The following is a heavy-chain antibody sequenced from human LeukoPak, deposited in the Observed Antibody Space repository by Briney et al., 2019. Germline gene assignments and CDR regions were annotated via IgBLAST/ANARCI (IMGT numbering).Heavy chain of an antibody. CDR2: IYYSGGT. Sequence: KPSETLSLTCTVSGGSISSYYWSWIRQPPGKGLEWIGYIYYSGGTNYNPSLKSRVTISVDTSKNQFSLKLSSVTAADTAVYYCARTGSLYDSSGYYHSPFDYWGQGTLVTVSS. CDR1: GGSISSYY. CDR3: ARTGSLYDSSGYYHSPFDY. J-gene: IGHJ4*02. D-gene: IGHD3-22*01. V-gene: IGHV4-59*01.